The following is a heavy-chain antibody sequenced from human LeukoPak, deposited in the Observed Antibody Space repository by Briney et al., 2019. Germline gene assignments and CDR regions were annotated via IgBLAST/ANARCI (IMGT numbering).Heavy chain of an antibody. CDR2: MNPNSGNT. Sequence: ASVKVSCKASGGTFSSYAISWVRQAPGQGLEWMGWMNPNSGNTGYAQKFQGRVTMTRNTSISTAYMELSSLRSEDTAVYYCARGLYCSSTSCYIRWFDPWGQGTLVTVSS. J-gene: IGHJ5*02. V-gene: IGHV1-8*02. CDR3: ARGLYCSSTSCYIRWFDP. CDR1: GGTFSSYA. D-gene: IGHD2-2*02.